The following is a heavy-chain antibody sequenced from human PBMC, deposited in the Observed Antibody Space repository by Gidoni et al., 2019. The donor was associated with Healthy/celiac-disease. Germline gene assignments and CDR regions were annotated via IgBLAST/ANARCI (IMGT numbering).Heavy chain of an antibody. Sequence: EVQLVQSGAEVKKPGESLKISCQGSGYSFTSYWIGWVRQMPGKGLEWMGIIYPGDSDTRYSPSFQGQVTISADKSISTAYLQWSSLKASDTAMYYCVKEDDYYGSGTPLVGYWGQGTLVTVSS. CDR2: IYPGDSDT. D-gene: IGHD3-10*01. CDR1: GYSFTSYW. J-gene: IGHJ4*02. CDR3: VKEDDYYGSGTPLVGY. V-gene: IGHV5-51*01.